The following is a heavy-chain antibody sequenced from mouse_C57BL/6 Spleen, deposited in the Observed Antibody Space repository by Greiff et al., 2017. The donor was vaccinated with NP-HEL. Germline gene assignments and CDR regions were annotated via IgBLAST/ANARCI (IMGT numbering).Heavy chain of an antibody. CDR3: ARHSDWDGGFAY. CDR2: ISGGGGNT. J-gene: IGHJ3*01. V-gene: IGHV5-9*01. D-gene: IGHD4-1*01. Sequence: EVQVVESGGGLVKPGGSLKLSCAASGFTFSSYTMSWVRQTPEKRLEWVATISGGGGNTYYPDSVKGRFTISRDNAKNTLYLQMSSLRSEDTALYYCARHSDWDGGFAYWGQGTLVTVSA. CDR1: GFTFSSYT.